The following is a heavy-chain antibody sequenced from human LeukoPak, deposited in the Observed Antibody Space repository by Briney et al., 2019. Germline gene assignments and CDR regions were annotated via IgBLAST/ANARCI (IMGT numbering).Heavy chain of an antibody. D-gene: IGHD6-13*01. V-gene: IGHV3-48*02. CDR3: ARGRYTDSWYDYFDY. CDR1: GFTFSTYS. CDR2: ISSSGSPI. J-gene: IGHJ4*02. Sequence: GGSLRLSCAGSGFTFSTYSMNWVRQAPGKGLEWVSYISSSGSPIYYADSVKGRFTLSRDNAKNSLHLQMHSLRDEDTAVYYCARGRYTDSWYDYFDYWGQGTLLTVSS.